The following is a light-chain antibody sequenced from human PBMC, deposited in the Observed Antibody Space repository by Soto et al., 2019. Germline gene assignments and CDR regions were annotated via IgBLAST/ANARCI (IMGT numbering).Light chain of an antibody. V-gene: IGKV3-11*01. J-gene: IGKJ2*01. CDR1: QSVSSY. CDR2: DAS. CDR3: QQRSNWPPGYT. Sequence: EIVLTQSPATLSLSPGERATLSCRASQSVSSYLAWYQQKPGQAPRLLIYDASNRATGIPARFSGSGSGTDFTPPISSREPEDFAVYYCQQRSNWPPGYTFGQGTKLEIK.